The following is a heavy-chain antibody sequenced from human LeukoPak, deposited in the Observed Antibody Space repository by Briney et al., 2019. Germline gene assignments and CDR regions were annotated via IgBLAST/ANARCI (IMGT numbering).Heavy chain of an antibody. D-gene: IGHD6-19*01. CDR2: ISYDGSNK. CDR3: AKDGGYSSGWYGGWFDP. CDR1: GFTFSSYG. Sequence: GRSLRLSCAASGFTFSSYGMHWVRQAPGKGLEWVAVISYDGSNKYYADSVKGRFTISRDNSKNTLYLQMNSLRAEDTAVYHCAKDGGYSSGWYGGWFDPWGQGTLVTVSS. J-gene: IGHJ5*02. V-gene: IGHV3-30*18.